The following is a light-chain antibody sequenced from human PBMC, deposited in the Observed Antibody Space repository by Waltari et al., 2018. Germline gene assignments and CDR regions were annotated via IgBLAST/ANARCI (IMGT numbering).Light chain of an antibody. V-gene: IGLV1-47*01. J-gene: IGLJ3*02. CDR3: AAWDDSLSGWV. CDR2: RNN. CDR1: SSHIGSNY. Sequence: QSVLTQPPSASGTPGQRVTTPCSGSSSHIGSNYVYWYQQLPGTAPKLLIYRNNQRPSGVPDRFSGSKSGTSASLAISGLRSEDEADYYCAAWDDSLSGWVFGGGTKLTVL.